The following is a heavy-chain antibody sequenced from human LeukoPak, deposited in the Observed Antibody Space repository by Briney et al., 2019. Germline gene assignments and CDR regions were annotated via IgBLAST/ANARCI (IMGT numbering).Heavy chain of an antibody. CDR1: GFTFSSYA. CDR2: ISGSGGST. Sequence: GGSLRLSCAASGFTFSSYAMSWVRQAPGKGLEWVSAISGSGGSTYYADFVKGRFTISRDNSKNTLYLQMNSLRAEDTAVYYCAKDQDDILTGYYVPNYYFDYWGQGTLVTVSS. CDR3: AKDQDDILTGYYVPNYYFDY. J-gene: IGHJ4*02. V-gene: IGHV3-23*01. D-gene: IGHD3-9*01.